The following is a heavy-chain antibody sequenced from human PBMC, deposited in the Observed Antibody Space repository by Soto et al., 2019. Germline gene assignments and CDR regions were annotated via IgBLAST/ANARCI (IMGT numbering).Heavy chain of an antibody. CDR1: GFTVSSNY. V-gene: IGHV3-53*02. CDR3: ARNLDYGMDV. J-gene: IGHJ6*02. CDR2: IYRSGST. Sequence: EVQLVETGGGLIQPGESLRLSCAASGFTVSSNYMSWVRQAPGKGLEWVSVIYRSGSTKYADSVKGRFTISRDNSKNTLDLQMNSVRAEDTAVYFCARNLDYGMDVWGQGTTVTVSS.